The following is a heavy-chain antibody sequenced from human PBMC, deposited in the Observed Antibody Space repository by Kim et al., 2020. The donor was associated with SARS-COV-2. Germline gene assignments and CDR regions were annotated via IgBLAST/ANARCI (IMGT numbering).Heavy chain of an antibody. J-gene: IGHJ4*02. V-gene: IGHV3-30-3*01. CDR3: AREGFSSGRAGGFDY. D-gene: IGHD6-19*01. CDR2: ISNDGNNG. Sequence: GGSLRLSCTASGFTFKNSPMHWVRQPPGKGLEWVAAISNDGNNGHYPDFMKGRFTISRDNSKNTLFLQMNSLTPEDTALYYCAREGFSSGRAGGFDYWGQGTPVTVSS. CDR1: GFTFKNSP.